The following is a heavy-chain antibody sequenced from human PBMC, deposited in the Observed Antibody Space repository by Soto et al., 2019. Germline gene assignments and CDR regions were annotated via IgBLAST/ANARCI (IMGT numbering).Heavy chain of an antibody. CDR2: ISGSGGST. D-gene: IGHD2-2*01. CDR1: GFTFSSYA. CDR3: AKDTGIVVVPAAILGGMDV. V-gene: IGHV3-23*01. J-gene: IGHJ6*02. Sequence: PGGSLRLSCAASGFTFSSYAMSWVRQAPGKGLEWVSAISGSGGSTYYADSVKGRFTISRDNSKNTLYLQMNSLRAEDTAVYYCAKDTGIVVVPAAILGGMDVWGQGTTVTVS.